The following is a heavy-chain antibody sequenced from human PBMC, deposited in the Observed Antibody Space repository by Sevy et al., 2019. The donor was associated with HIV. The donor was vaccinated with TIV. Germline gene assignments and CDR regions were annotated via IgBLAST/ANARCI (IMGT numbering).Heavy chain of an antibody. V-gene: IGHV3-7*03. D-gene: IGHD6-13*01. CDR2: IKQDGSEK. CDR1: GFTFSSYW. Sequence: GGSLRLSCAASGFTFSSYWMSRVRQAPGKGLEWVANIKQDGSEKYYVDSVKGRFTISRDNAKNSLYLQMNSLRAEDTAVYYCARVSSSWYYYYMDVWGKGTTVTVSS. CDR3: ARVSSSWYYYYMDV. J-gene: IGHJ6*03.